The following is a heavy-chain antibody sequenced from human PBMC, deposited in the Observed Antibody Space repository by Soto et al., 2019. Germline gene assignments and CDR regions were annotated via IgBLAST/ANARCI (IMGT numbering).Heavy chain of an antibody. CDR1: GGSISSGNYY. CDR3: ARSSGWSDYYYYGMDV. J-gene: IGHJ6*01. Sequence: SETLSLTCTVSGGSISSGNYYWSWIRQHPGKGLEWIGYIYSSGNTYYNPSLKNRVTISVDTSKIQFSLKLTSVTAADTAVYYCARSSGWSDYYYYGMDVWGQGTTVTVSS. CDR2: IYSSGNT. V-gene: IGHV4-31*03. D-gene: IGHD6-19*01.